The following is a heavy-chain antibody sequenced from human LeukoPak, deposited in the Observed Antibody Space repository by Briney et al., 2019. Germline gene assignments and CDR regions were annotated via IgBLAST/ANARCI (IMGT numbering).Heavy chain of an antibody. J-gene: IGHJ3*02. CDR1: GYTFTGYY. D-gene: IGHD3-16*01. CDR2: INPNSGGT. V-gene: IGHV1-2*02. CDR3: AREEGIPIYYDYVWGSSRAFDI. Sequence: ASVKVSCKASGYTFTGYYMHWVRQAPGQGLEWMGWINPNSGGTNYAQKFQGRVTMTRDTSISTAYMELSRLRSDDTAVYYCAREEGIPIYYDYVWGSSRAFDIWGQGTMVTVSS.